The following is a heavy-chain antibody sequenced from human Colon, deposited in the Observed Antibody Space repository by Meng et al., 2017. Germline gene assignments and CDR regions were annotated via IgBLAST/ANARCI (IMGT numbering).Heavy chain of an antibody. D-gene: IGHD5-18*01. CDR1: GFTFNSYA. CDR3: AREAATYRYGNQFDY. J-gene: IGHJ4*02. Sequence: GESLKISCAASGFTFNSYAMSWVRQAPGKGLEWVSAISVSGDGKYYADSVKGRFTISRDNSKNTLHLQMNSLRAEDTAVYYCAREAATYRYGNQFDYWGQGSPVTVSS. V-gene: IGHV3-23*01. CDR2: ISVSGDGK.